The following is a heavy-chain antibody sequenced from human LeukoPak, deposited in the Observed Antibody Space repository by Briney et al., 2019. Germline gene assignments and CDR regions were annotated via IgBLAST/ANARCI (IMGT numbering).Heavy chain of an antibody. V-gene: IGHV3-21*01. CDR1: GFAFSSYS. D-gene: IGHD2-15*01. J-gene: IGHJ5*02. Sequence: GGSLRLSCAASGFAFSSYSMSWVRQAPGKWLEWVSSISSSSSYIYYADSVKGRFTISRDNAKNSLYLQMNSLRAEDTAVYYCARDDGYCSGGTCYSLRGFDPWGQGTLVTVSS. CDR2: ISSSSSYI. CDR3: ARDDGYCSGGTCYSLRGFDP.